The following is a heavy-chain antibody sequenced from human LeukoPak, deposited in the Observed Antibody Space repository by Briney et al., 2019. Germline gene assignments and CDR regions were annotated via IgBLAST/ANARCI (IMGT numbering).Heavy chain of an antibody. V-gene: IGHV3-74*01. CDR3: ARGSYSLGGFDY. CDR1: GFTFSSYW. Sequence: PGGSQRLSCAASGFTFSSYWMHWVRQAPGNGLVWVSRISSDGSETNYADSVKGRFTISRDNAKNTLYLPMNSLRAEDTAVYYCARGSYSLGGFDYWGQGTLVTVSS. J-gene: IGHJ4*02. CDR2: ISSDGSET. D-gene: IGHD6-13*01.